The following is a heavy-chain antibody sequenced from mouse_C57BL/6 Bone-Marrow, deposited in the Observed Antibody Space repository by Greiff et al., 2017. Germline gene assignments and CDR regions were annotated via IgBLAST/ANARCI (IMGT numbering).Heavy chain of an antibody. V-gene: IGHV1-66*01. J-gene: IGHJ3*01. CDR2: IYPGSGNT. Sequence: QVQLKESGPELVKPGASVKISCKASGYSFTSYYIHWVKQRPGQGLEWIGWIYPGSGNTKYNEKFKGKATLTADTSSSTAYMQLSSLTSEDSAVYYCARCGYYEAWFAYWGQGTLVTVSA. CDR1: GYSFTSYY. D-gene: IGHD2-3*01. CDR3: ARCGYYEAWFAY.